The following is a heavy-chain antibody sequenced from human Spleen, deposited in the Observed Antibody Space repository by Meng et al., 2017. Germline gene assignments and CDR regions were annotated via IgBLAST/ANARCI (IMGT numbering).Heavy chain of an antibody. CDR2: INPKSGDT. D-gene: IGHD6-25*01. V-gene: IGHV1-2*06. Sequence: ASVKVSCKASGYTFTGYYMHWVRQAPGQGLEWMGRINPKSGDTHYAQKFQARVTMTGDTSISTAYMELSGLRFDDTAMYYCARDEDISAAGKLFGDYWGQGTLVTVSS. CDR3: ARDEDISAAGKLFGDY. CDR1: GYTFTGYY. J-gene: IGHJ4*02.